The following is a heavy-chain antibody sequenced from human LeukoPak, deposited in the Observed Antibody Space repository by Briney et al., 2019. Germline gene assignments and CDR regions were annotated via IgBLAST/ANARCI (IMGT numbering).Heavy chain of an antibody. CDR3: AKDIGRVDTASTYMDV. V-gene: IGHV3-9*01. J-gene: IGHJ6*03. D-gene: IGHD5-18*01. Sequence: GGSLRLSCAASGFTFDDYAMHWVRQAPGKGLEWVSGISWNSFTIGYADSVKGRFTISRDNAKNSLYLQMYSLRVEDTALYYCAKDIGRVDTASTYMDVWGKGTTVTISS. CDR1: GFTFDDYA. CDR2: ISWNSFTI.